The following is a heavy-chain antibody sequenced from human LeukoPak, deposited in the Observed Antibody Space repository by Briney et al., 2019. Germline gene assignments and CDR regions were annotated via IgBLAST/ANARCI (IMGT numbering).Heavy chain of an antibody. CDR3: TKEAATGSRYSFDY. CDR2: VSDDGGTV. Sequence: PGGSLRLSCAASGFTFSRHCMHWVRQAPGKGLEWVAVVSDDGGTVYYAESVKGRFTIARDNSRNTLYLQMTSLRPDDTAVFYCTKEAATGSRYSFDYWGQGTLVTVSS. V-gene: IGHV3-30*18. D-gene: IGHD1-1*01. CDR1: GFTFSRHC. J-gene: IGHJ4*02.